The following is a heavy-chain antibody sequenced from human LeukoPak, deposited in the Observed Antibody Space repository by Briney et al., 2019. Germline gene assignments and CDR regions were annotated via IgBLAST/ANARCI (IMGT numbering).Heavy chain of an antibody. CDR1: GFSFSNDW. V-gene: IGHV3-7*01. J-gene: IGHJ4*02. CDR3: ARDHAYRTDY. D-gene: IGHD2-2*01. Sequence: GESLRLSCAASGFSFSNDWMCWVRQAPGKGLEWVANINQHESKKYYVDSVKGRFTISRDNAKNSLYLQMSSLRAEDTAVYYCARDHAYRTDYWGQGTLVTVSS. CDR2: INQHESKK.